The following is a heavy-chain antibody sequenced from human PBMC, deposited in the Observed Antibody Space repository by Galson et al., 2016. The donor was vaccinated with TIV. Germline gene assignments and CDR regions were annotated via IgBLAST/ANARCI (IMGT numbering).Heavy chain of an antibody. Sequence: SLRLSCAASGFTFSIFAMTWVRQAPGVGLEWVSAISGGGGSTYYADSVKGRFTVSRDNSKNTVFLQMNSLRAGDTAVYYCTKVPSSGFSYYYGLDVWGQGTTVTVSS. V-gene: IGHV3-23*01. CDR2: ISGGGGST. J-gene: IGHJ6*02. CDR3: TKVPSSGFSYYYGLDV. D-gene: IGHD3-22*01. CDR1: GFTFSIFA.